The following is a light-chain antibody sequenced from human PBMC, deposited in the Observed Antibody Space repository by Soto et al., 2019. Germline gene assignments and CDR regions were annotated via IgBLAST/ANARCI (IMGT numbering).Light chain of an antibody. CDR3: SSCTTSSALHV. CDR2: DVS. Sequence: QSVLTQPASVSGSPGQSITISCTGTSSDVGSYNYVSWYQQHPGKAPKLIIYDVSNRPSGVSDRFSGSKSGSTASLTISGLQTEDEADYYCSSCTTSSALHVFGTGTKVTVL. V-gene: IGLV2-14*03. J-gene: IGLJ1*01. CDR1: SSDVGSYNY.